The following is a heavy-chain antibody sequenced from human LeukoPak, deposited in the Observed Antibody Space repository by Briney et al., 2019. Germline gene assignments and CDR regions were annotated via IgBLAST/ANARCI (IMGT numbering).Heavy chain of an antibody. Sequence: ASVKVSCKAPGYTFTGYYMHWGRQAPGQGLEWMGWINPNSGGTNYAQKFQGRVTMTRDTSISTAYMELSRLRSDDTAVYYCARETDTVLLWFGELFYWGQGTLVTVSS. V-gene: IGHV1-2*02. CDR1: GYTFTGYY. CDR3: ARETDTVLLWFGELFY. J-gene: IGHJ4*02. D-gene: IGHD3-10*01. CDR2: INPNSGGT.